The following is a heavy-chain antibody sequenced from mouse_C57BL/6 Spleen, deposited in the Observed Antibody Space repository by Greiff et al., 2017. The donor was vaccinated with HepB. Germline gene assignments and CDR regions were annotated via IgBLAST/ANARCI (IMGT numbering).Heavy chain of an antibody. D-gene: IGHD1-1*01. CDR3: ARDDYYGSSPSYFDV. J-gene: IGHJ1*03. CDR1: GYTFTSYW. Sequence: QVQLKQPGAELVKPGASVKLSCKASGYTFTSYWMHWVKQRPGQGLEWIGMIHPNSGSTNYNEKFKSKATLTVDKSSSTAYMQLSSLTSEDSAVYYCARDDYYGSSPSYFDVWGTGTTVTVSS. V-gene: IGHV1-64*01. CDR2: IHPNSGST.